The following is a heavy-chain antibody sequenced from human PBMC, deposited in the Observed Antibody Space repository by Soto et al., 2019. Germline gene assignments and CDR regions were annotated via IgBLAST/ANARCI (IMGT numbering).Heavy chain of an antibody. J-gene: IGHJ6*03. V-gene: IGHV4-34*01. D-gene: IGHD6-6*01. CDR2: INHSGST. Sequence: SETLSLTCAVYGGSFSGYYWSGIRQPPGKGLEWIGEINHSGSTNYNPSLKSRVTISVYTSKNQFSLKLSSVTAADTAVYYCARGRIAARPRYYYYYMDVWGKGTTVTVSS. CDR1: GGSFSGYY. CDR3: ARGRIAARPRYYYYYMDV.